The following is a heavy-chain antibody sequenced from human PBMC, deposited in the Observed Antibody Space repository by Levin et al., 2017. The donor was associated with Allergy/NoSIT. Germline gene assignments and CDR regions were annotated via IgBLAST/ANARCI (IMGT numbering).Heavy chain of an antibody. CDR1: GYNFTNYG. J-gene: IGHJ6*03. CDR2: ISAYNGNT. V-gene: IGHV1-18*01. D-gene: IGHD3-3*01. Sequence: VASVKVSCKASGYNFTNYGISWVRQAPGQGLEWMGWISAYNGNTNYAQKFQGRVTMTIQTSTNTAYMEPRSLRSDDTAVYYCARVGIDFWGVYQKSWGYMDVWGQGTTVTVSS. CDR3: ARVGIDFWGVYQKSWGYMDV.